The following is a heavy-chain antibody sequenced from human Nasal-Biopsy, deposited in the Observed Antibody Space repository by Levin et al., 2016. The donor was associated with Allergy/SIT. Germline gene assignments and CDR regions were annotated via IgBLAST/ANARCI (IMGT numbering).Heavy chain of an antibody. J-gene: IGHJ4*02. CDR2: IDPTDSYS. V-gene: IGHV5-10-1*01. CDR3: ARQGTAPTVYSSVNLDY. CDR1: GYRFTNYW. D-gene: IGHD6-19*01. Sequence: GESLKISCKGSGYRFTNYWITWVRQVPGKGLEWMGKIDPTDSYSHNSPSFQGHVTISGDKSISTAYLQWSSLKASDTAMYYCARQGTAPTVYSSVNLDYWGQGTLVTVSS.